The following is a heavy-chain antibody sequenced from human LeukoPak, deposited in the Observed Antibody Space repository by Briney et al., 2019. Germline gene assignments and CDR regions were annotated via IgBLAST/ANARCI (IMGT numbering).Heavy chain of an antibody. J-gene: IGHJ6*03. CDR3: ARTLLRFLEWLRGMDV. V-gene: IGHV3-30*03. CDR1: GFTFNSYG. Sequence: GRSLRLSCAASGFTFNSYGMHWVRQAPGKGLEWVALISYDGSNKYYTDSVKGRFTISRDNSKNTLYLQMNSLRAEDTAVYYCARTLLRFLEWLRGMDVWGKGTTVTVSS. CDR2: ISYDGSNK. D-gene: IGHD3-3*01.